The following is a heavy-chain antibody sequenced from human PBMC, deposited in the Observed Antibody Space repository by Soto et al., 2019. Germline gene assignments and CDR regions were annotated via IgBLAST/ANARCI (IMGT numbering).Heavy chain of an antibody. V-gene: IGHV4-30-2*06. Sequence: SQTLSLTCSVSGVTMSYGGYSWRWIRQSPGKGLEWLGYICHLETTSYNPSFKSRLSLSIDRTRNQFYLSLSSMTAADKAVYYCARGTRQYSYDESGSSGIADFFDVWVQATIVT. CDR3: ARGTRQYSYDESGSSGIADFFDV. CDR2: ICHLETT. D-gene: IGHD3-22*01. J-gene: IGHJ3*01. CDR1: GVTMSYGGYS.